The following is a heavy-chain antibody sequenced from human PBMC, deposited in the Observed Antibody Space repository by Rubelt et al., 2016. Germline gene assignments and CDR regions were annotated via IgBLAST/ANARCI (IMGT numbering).Heavy chain of an antibody. V-gene: IGHV3-48*04. Sequence: ISSSSSTIYYADSVKGRFTISRDNAKNSLYLQMNSLRAEDTAVYYCARGQLWLRVWGQGTLVTVSS. D-gene: IGHD5-18*01. CDR3: ARGQLWLRV. J-gene: IGHJ4*02. CDR2: ISSSSSTI.